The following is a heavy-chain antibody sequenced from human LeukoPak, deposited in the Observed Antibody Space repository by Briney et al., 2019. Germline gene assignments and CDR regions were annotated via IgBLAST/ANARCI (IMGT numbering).Heavy chain of an antibody. CDR1: GFTFSSYS. CDR2: ISSSSSTI. Sequence: PGGSLRLSCAASGFTFSSYSMYWVRQAPGKGLEWVSYISSSSSTIYYADSVKGRFTISRDNAKNSLYLQMNSLRAEDTAVYYCASGYGYYDSSGYRDYWGQGTLVTVSS. D-gene: IGHD3-22*01. V-gene: IGHV3-48*01. J-gene: IGHJ4*02. CDR3: ASGYGYYDSSGYRDY.